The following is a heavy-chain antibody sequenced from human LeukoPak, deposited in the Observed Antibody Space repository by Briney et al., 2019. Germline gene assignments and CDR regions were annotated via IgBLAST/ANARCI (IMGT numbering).Heavy chain of an antibody. J-gene: IGHJ4*02. CDR2: IRYDGTNK. Sequence: PGGSLRLSCAASGFTFSSYGMHWVRQAPGKGLEWVAFIRYDGTNKYYADSVKGRFTISRDNAKNTLYLQMNSLRAEDTAVYYCARDDPRVGLHWGQGTLVTVSS. CDR1: GFTFSSYG. CDR3: ARDDPRVGLH. D-gene: IGHD5-12*01. V-gene: IGHV3-30*02.